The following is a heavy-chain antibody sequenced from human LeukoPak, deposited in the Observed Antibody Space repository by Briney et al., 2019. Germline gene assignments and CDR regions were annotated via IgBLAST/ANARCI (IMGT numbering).Heavy chain of an antibody. V-gene: IGHV1-46*01. CDR1: GYTFTTYY. CDR2: INPNGGST. CDR3: ARGLYSGGDY. D-gene: IGHD1-26*01. Sequence: ASVKVSCKASGYTFTTYYIHWVRQAPGQGLEWMGIINPNGGSTTYAQKFQGRVTMTRDTSTSTVYMELRGLRSEDTAVYYCARGLYSGGDYWGQGTLVTVSS. J-gene: IGHJ4*02.